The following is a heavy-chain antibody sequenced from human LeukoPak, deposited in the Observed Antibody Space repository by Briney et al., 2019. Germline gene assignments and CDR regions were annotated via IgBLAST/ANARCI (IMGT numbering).Heavy chain of an antibody. D-gene: IGHD6-13*01. J-gene: IGHJ2*01. CDR1: GFTFSSYG. CDR3: AKRIAGSASGVWWYLDL. CDR2: ISYDGSNK. V-gene: IGHV3-30*18. Sequence: GGSLRLSCAASGFTFSSYGMHWVRQAPGKGLEWVAVISYDGSNKYYADSVKGRFTISRDNSKNTLYLQMNSLRAEDTAMYYCAKRIAGSASGVWWYLDLWGRGTLVTVSS.